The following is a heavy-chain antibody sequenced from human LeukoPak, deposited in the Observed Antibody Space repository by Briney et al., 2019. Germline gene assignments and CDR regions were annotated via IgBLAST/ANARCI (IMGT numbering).Heavy chain of an antibody. Sequence: GGSLRLSCAASGFTFSSYSMNWVRQAPGKGLEWVSAISSSSSYIYYADSVKGRFTISRDNAKNTLYLQMHSLRAADTAVYYCARARTMCSARPWDAFDIWGQGTMVTVSS. D-gene: IGHD3-3*01. J-gene: IGHJ3*02. CDR2: ISSSSSYI. CDR1: GFTFSSYS. V-gene: IGHV3-21*01. CDR3: ARARTMCSARPWDAFDI.